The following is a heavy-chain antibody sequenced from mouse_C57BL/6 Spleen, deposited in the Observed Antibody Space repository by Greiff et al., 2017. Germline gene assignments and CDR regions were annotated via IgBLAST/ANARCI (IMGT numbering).Heavy chain of an antibody. CDR2: IDPSDSET. V-gene: IGHV1-52*01. J-gene: IGHJ2*01. Sequence: QVQLQQPGAELVRPGSSVKLSCKASGYTFTSYWMHWVKQRPIQGLEWIGNIDPSDSETHYNQKFKDKATLTVDKASSTAYMQLSILPSEDSAVYYCARVPFSYGYFDYWGQGTTLTVSS. CDR3: ARVPFSYGYFDY. D-gene: IGHD1-1*01. CDR1: GYTFTSYW.